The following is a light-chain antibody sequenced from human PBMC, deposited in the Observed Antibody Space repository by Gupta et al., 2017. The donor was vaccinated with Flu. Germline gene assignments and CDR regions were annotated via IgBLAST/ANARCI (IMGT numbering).Light chain of an antibody. CDR2: WAS. J-gene: IGKJ1*01. CDR3: QQYYNTPWT. V-gene: IGKV4-1*01. CDR1: QNALYIYNNKNH. Sequence: DIVITKSPDSLAVSLGERATINCKSSQNALYIYNNKNHLAWYAQKPAQPPKLLISWASTRDSGVPDLQSGSVSDRDFTLPISTLQAEDGAVYHCQQYYNTPWTFGQGTSVEIK.